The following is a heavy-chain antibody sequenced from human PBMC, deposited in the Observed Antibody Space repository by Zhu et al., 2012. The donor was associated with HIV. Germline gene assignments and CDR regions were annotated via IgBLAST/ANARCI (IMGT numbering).Heavy chain of an antibody. V-gene: IGHV4-39*01. Sequence: QVQLQESGPGLVKPSETLSLTCTVSGGSISSGGYYWGWIRRPPGKGLEWIGNIYDSGTTYYNPSLKTRVTISVDTSKNQFSLTLSSVTAADTAIYYCAGHRGGSRFFEWSPTRTSYYYYMDVWGAGTSVTVSS. CDR3: AGHRGGSRFFEWSPTRTSYYYYMDV. D-gene: IGHD3-3*01. CDR1: GGSISSGGYY. CDR2: IYDSGTT. J-gene: IGHJ6*03.